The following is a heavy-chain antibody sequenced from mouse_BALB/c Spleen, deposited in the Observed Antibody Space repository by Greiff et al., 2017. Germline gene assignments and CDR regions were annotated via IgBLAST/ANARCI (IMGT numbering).Heavy chain of an antibody. J-gene: IGHJ4*01. CDR3: ARYRGNPYYAMDY. CDR2: ISYSGST. CDR1: GDSITSGY. V-gene: IGHV3-8*02. Sequence: EVQLQQSGPSLVKPSQTLSLTCSVTGDSITSGYWNWIRKFPGNKLEYMGYISYSGSTYYNPSLKSRISITRDTSKNQYYLQLNSVTTEDTATYYCARYRGNPYYAMDYWGQGTSGTVSS. D-gene: IGHD2-1*01.